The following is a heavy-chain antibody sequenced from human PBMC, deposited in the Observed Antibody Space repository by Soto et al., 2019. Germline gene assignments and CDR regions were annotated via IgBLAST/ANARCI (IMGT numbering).Heavy chain of an antibody. CDR3: AKDRGSEWFHYNWFDP. CDR2: IGTRDDI. V-gene: IGHV3-23*01. Sequence: ELQLLESGGGLVQPGGSLRLSCAASGFTFSDYAMSWVRQAPGKGLEWVSAIGTRDDIFYADSVKGRFTISRDDSKNTLSLQMNSLRAEDTALYYCAKDRGSEWFHYNWFDPWGQGTLVTVSS. CDR1: GFTFSDYA. J-gene: IGHJ5*02. D-gene: IGHD2-8*01.